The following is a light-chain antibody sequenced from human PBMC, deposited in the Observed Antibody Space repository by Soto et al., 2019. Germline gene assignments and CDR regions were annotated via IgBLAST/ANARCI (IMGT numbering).Light chain of an antibody. CDR1: SSDVGAYNY. V-gene: IGLV2-8*01. CDR3: CSYADNNDYV. Sequence: QSALTQPPSASGSLGQSVTISCTGTSSDVGAYNYVSWYQQHPGKAPKLMIYEVTRRPSGVPDRFSGSKSGNTASLNVSGLQAEDEADYHCCSYADNNDYVFGTGTKLTVL. CDR2: EVT. J-gene: IGLJ1*01.